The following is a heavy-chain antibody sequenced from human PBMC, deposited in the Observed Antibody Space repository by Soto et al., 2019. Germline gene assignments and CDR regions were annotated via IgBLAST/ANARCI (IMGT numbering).Heavy chain of an antibody. CDR2: IYSGGSR. V-gene: IGHV3-66*01. CDR3: ARGMHGSCWTAY. Sequence: EVQLVESGGGLVQPGGSLRLSCAASGFTVSSNYMSWVRQAPGKGLEWVSVIYSGGSRYYADSVKGRVTISRDNTKNTLYLQMNSLRAEDTAVYYGARGMHGSCWTAYWGQGTLVTVFS. CDR1: GFTVSSNY. D-gene: IGHD2-15*01. J-gene: IGHJ4*02.